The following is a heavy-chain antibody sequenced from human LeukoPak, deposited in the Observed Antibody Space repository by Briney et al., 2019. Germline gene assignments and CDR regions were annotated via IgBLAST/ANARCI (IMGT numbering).Heavy chain of an antibody. CDR2: ISYDGSNK. V-gene: IGHV3-30*18. D-gene: IGHD3-3*01. J-gene: IGHJ5*02. CDR1: GFTFSSYG. Sequence: GRSLRLSCAASGFTFSSYGMHWVRQAPGKGLEWVAVISYDGSNKYYADSVKGRFTISRDNSKNTLYLQMNSLRAEDTAVYYCAKDHPYYDFWCGYPIDPWGQGTLVTVSS. CDR3: AKDHPYYDFWCGYPIDP.